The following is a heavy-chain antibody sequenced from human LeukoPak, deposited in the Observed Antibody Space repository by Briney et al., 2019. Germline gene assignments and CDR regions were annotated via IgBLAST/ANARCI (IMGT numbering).Heavy chain of an antibody. CDR2: IYYSGST. CDR1: GYSISSGYY. CDR3: ARDEDGY. V-gene: IGHV4-38-2*02. J-gene: IGHJ4*02. Sequence: SETLSLTCTVSGYSISSGYYWGWIRQPPGKGLEWIGSIYYSGSTYYNPSLKSRVTISVDTSKNQFSLKLSSVTAADTAVYYCARDEDGYWGQGTLVTVSS.